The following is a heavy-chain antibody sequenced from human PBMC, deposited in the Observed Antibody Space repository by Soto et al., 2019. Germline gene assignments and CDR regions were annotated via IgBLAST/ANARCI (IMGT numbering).Heavy chain of an antibody. CDR2: IIPIFGTA. J-gene: IGHJ6*02. Sequence: KVSWKASGGTFSSYAISWVRQAPGKGLEGMGGIIPIFGTANYAQKFQGRVTITADESTSTAYMELSSLRSEDTAVYYCARPEAEIAVADYYYYYGMDVWGQGTTVTVSS. V-gene: IGHV1-69*01. CDR1: GGTFSSYA. CDR3: ARPEAEIAVADYYYYYGMDV. D-gene: IGHD6-19*01.